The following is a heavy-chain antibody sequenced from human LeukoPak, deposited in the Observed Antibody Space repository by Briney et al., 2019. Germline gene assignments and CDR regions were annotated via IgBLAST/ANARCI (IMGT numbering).Heavy chain of an antibody. CDR1: GYTFTGYY. CDR3: ARKQYPYYDDSTGLLDL. J-gene: IGHJ5*02. Sequence: ASVKVSCKASGYTFTGYYMHWVRQAPGQGLEWMGWINPNSGGTNYAQKFQGRVTMTRDTSISTAYMELSRLRSDDTAVYYCARKQYPYYDDSTGLLDLWGQGTLVTVSS. CDR2: INPNSGGT. V-gene: IGHV1-2*02. D-gene: IGHD3-22*01.